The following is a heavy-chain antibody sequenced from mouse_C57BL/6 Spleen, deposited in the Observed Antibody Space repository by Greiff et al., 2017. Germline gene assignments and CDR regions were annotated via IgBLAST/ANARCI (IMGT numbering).Heavy chain of an antibody. D-gene: IGHD3-2*02. Sequence: QVQLQQSGAELVRPGASVKLSCKASGYTFTDYYINWVKQRPGQGLEWIGRIYPGGGNTYYNEKFKGKATLTAEKSSSTAYMQLSSLTSADSAVYVCGRGGDSSGLFAYWGQGTLVTVSA. CDR1: GYTFTDYY. J-gene: IGHJ3*01. V-gene: IGHV1-76*01. CDR2: IYPGGGNT. CDR3: GRGGDSSGLFAY.